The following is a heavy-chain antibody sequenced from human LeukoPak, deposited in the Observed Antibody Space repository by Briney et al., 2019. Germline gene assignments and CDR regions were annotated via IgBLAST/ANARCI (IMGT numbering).Heavy chain of an antibody. CDR2: ILYDGSNK. CDR3: ASGRDYGFDY. D-gene: IGHD4-17*01. CDR1: AFTFSSSA. J-gene: IGHJ4*02. Sequence: GGSLRLSCAASAFTFSSSAMDWVRQAPGKGLEWVSFILYDGSNKYYADSAKGRFTISRDNSKNTLYLQMNNLRPEDTAVYYCASGRDYGFDYWGQGTLVTVSS. V-gene: IGHV3-30*02.